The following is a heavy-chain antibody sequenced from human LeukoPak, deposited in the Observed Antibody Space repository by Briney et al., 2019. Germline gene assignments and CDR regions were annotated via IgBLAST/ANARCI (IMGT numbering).Heavy chain of an antibody. Sequence: SVKVSCKASGYTFTSYAISWVRQAPGQGLEWMGGIIPIFGTANYAQKFQGRVTITADKSTSTAYMELSSLRSEDTAVYYCARDRYSSSWRIYYYYYYMDVWGKGTTVTVSS. J-gene: IGHJ6*03. CDR1: GYTFTSYA. CDR2: IIPIFGTA. CDR3: ARDRYSSSWRIYYYYYYMDV. D-gene: IGHD6-13*01. V-gene: IGHV1-69*06.